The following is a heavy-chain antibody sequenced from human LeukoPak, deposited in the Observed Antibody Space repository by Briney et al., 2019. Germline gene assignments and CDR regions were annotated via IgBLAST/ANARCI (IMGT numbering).Heavy chain of an antibody. Sequence: SETLSLTRAVYGGSFSGYYWSWIRQPPGKGLEWIGEINHSGSTNYTPSLKSRVTISVDTSKNQFSLKLSSVTAADTAVYYCARFRYGSGSYYIDYWGQGTLVTVSS. CDR2: INHSGST. J-gene: IGHJ4*02. CDR3: ARFRYGSGSYYIDY. V-gene: IGHV4-34*01. D-gene: IGHD3-10*01. CDR1: GGSFSGYY.